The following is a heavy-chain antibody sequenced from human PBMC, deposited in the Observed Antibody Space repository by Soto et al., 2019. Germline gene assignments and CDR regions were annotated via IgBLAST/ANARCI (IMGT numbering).Heavy chain of an antibody. J-gene: IGHJ4*02. CDR1: GGSFSGYX. CDR3: ARRHYDSSGYPRGYFDY. CDR2: INHSGST. Sequence: SETLSLTCAVYGGSFSGYXGGXIRQPPGKGLEWIGEINHSGSTNYNPSLKSRVTISVDTSKNQFSLKLSSVTAADTAVYYCARRHYDSSGYPRGYFDYWGQGTLVTVSS. D-gene: IGHD3-22*01. V-gene: IGHV4-34*01.